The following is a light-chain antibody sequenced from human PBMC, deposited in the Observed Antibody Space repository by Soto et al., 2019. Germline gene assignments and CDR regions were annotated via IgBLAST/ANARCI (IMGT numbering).Light chain of an antibody. V-gene: IGKV3-20*01. CDR1: QSVSSSY. CDR3: QQYGSA. Sequence: ESVLTQSPGALSLSPGERATLSCRASQSVSSSYLAWYQQKPCQAPRLLIYGASSRATGIPDRFSGSGSGTDFTLTISRLEPEDFAVYYCQQYGSAFGQGTKV. CDR2: GAS. J-gene: IGKJ1*01.